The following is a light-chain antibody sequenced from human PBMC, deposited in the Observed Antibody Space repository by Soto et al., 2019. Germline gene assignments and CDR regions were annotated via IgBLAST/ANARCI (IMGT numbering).Light chain of an antibody. CDR2: WAS. Sequence: MVMAQYPDCLAVSVGGRATINCKSGQSLLYSSNNKNYLAWFQHKPGQPPKLLLYWASTRESGVPDRFSGNGSGTDFTLTISSLQAEDVAVYYCQQYYSNPELTFGGGTKVDIK. V-gene: IGKV4-1*01. CDR1: QSLLYSSNNKNY. CDR3: QQYYSNPELT. J-gene: IGKJ4*01.